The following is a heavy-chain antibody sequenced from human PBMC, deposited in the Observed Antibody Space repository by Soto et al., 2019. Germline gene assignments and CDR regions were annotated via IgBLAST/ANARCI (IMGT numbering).Heavy chain of an antibody. J-gene: IGHJ3*02. CDR1: GGSISSYY. V-gene: IGHV4-59*01. D-gene: IGHD2-8*01. Sequence: QVQLQESGPGLVKPSETLSLTCTVSGGSISSYYWSWIRQSPGKGLEWIGNIDYSGSTNYSPSLMSRVTVSVDTSNNQFSLKLRAVAAADSAVYYCARANYFDIWGQGTMVTVSS. CDR2: IDYSGST. CDR3: ARANYFDI.